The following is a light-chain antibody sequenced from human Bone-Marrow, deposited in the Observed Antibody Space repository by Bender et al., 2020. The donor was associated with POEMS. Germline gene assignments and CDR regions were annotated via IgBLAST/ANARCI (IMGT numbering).Light chain of an antibody. V-gene: IGLV2-14*03. Sequence: QPALTQPASVSGSPGQSVTVSCTGTSSDVGAYNYVSWYQQHPGKAPKLMIYAVTNRPSGVSDRFSGSKSGNTASLTISGLQAEDEGLYYCGSYTTATTVVFGGGTKLTVL. J-gene: IGLJ2*01. CDR3: GSYTTATTVV. CDR2: AVT. CDR1: SSDVGAYNY.